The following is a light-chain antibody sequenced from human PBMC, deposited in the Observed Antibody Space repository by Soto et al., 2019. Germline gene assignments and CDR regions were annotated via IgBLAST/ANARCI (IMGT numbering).Light chain of an antibody. V-gene: IGLV2-11*01. Sequence: QSVLTQPRSVSGSAGQSVTISCAGTSSDVGGHNYVSWYQQHPGKAPKLMIYDVSKRPSGVPDRFSGSKSGNTASLTISGLQAEDEADYYCCSYAGSYTYVFGTGTKVNV. J-gene: IGLJ1*01. CDR1: SSDVGGHNY. CDR2: DVS. CDR3: CSYAGSYTYV.